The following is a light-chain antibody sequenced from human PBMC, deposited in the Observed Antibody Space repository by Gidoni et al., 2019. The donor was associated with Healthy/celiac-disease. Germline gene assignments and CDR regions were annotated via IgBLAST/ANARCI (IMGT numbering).Light chain of an antibody. Sequence: EIVMTQSPATLSVSPGERATLSCRASQSVSSNLAWYQQKPGQAPRRLIYGASTRATGIPARFSGSGSGTEFTLTISSLQSEDFAVYYCQQYKNWPPLTFXGXTKVEIK. V-gene: IGKV3-15*01. CDR1: QSVSSN. CDR2: GAS. CDR3: QQYKNWPPLT. J-gene: IGKJ4*01.